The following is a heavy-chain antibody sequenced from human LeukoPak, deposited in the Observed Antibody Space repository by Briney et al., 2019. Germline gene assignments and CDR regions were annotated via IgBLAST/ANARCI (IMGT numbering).Heavy chain of an antibody. Sequence: ASVKVSCKASGYTFTSYDINWVRQATGQGLEWMGWMNPNSGNTGYAQKFQSRVTMTRNTSISTAYMELSSLRSEDTAVYYCARGIGSTTVTTLEYYFDHWGQGTLVTVSS. CDR3: ARGIGSTTVTTLEYYFDH. D-gene: IGHD4-17*01. CDR2: MNPNSGNT. CDR1: GYTFTSYD. J-gene: IGHJ4*02. V-gene: IGHV1-8*01.